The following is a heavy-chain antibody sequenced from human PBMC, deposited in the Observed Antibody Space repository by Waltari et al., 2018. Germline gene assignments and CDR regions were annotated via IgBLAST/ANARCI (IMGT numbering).Heavy chain of an antibody. CDR2: SNEDGRTT. CDR1: GFSFSSYW. J-gene: IGHJ5*01. CDR3: TRDLAGRDDS. V-gene: IGHV3-74*01. Sequence: EVRLVESGGGLVQPGGSLRLSCAASGFSFSSYWMHWVRQAPGKGLVWVARSNEDGRTTTYADSVKGRFTISRDNAKNTVYLQMNSLRAEDTAVYYCTRDLAGRDDSWGQGTLVTVSS. D-gene: IGHD6-19*01.